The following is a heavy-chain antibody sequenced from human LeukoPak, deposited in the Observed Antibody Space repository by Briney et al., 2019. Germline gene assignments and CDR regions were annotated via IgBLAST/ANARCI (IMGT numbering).Heavy chain of an antibody. Sequence: PSETLSLTCTVSGGSISSSSYYWGWIRQPPGKGLEWIGSIYYSGSTYYNPSLKSRVTISVDTSKNQFSLKLSSATAADTAVYYCARQDGGYYYYYYMDVWGKGTTVTVSS. J-gene: IGHJ6*03. CDR2: IYYSGST. V-gene: IGHV4-39*01. CDR3: ARQDGGYYYYYYMDV. CDR1: GGSISSSSYY.